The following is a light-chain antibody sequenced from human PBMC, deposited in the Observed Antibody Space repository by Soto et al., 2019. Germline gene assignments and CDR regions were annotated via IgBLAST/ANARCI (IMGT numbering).Light chain of an antibody. Sequence: DIVLMQGPGTLSSSPGERVTLSCRASQNIPNNYLAWYQQKPGQAPRLLIYGASSRANGIPARFSGSGSGTEFTLTISNLQTEDFAVYYCQQYNKWPRTFGQGTKVDIK. J-gene: IGKJ1*01. CDR1: QNIPNN. V-gene: IGKV3-15*01. CDR2: GAS. CDR3: QQYNKWPRT.